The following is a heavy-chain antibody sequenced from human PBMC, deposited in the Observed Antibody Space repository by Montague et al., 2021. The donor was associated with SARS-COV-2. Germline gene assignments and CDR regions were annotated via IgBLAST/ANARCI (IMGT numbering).Heavy chain of an antibody. J-gene: IGHJ6*03. CDR1: GGSFSGYY. CDR3: ARLGEGVVPAPILGVGPYYSYFYMDV. CDR2: INHSGSA. D-gene: IGHD2-2*02. V-gene: IGHV4-34*01. Sequence: SETLSLTCAAYGGSFSGYYWNWIRQPPGKGLEWIGEINHSGSAKYSPSLKRRVTISVDTSKNQFSLKLNSVTAADTAVYYCARLGEGVVPAPILGVGPYYSYFYMDVWGKGATVTVSS.